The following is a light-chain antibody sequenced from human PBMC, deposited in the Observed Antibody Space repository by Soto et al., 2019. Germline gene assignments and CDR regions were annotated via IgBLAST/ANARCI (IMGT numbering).Light chain of an antibody. V-gene: IGKV1-5*03. J-gene: IGKJ1*01. CDR1: QSISSW. CDR2: KAA. CDR3: QQYNSYSGT. Sequence: DIQMTQSPSTLSASVGDRVTITCRASQSISSWLAWYQQKPGKAPKLLIYKAASLESGDPSRFSGCGSGTEFTLTISSLQPDDFATYYCQQYNSYSGTFGQGTKVEIK.